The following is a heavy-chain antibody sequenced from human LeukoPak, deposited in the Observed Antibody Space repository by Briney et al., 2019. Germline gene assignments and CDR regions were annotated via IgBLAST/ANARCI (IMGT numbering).Heavy chain of an antibody. J-gene: IGHJ4*02. D-gene: IGHD6-13*01. CDR1: GFTFSSYW. Sequence: PGGSLRLSCAASGFTFSSYWMSWVRQAPGKGLEWVANIKQDGSEKYYVDSVRGRFTISRDNSKNTLYLQMNSLRAEDTAVYYCAKGNIAAGPFDYWGQGTLVTVSS. CDR3: AKGNIAAGPFDY. CDR2: IKQDGSEK. V-gene: IGHV3-7*01.